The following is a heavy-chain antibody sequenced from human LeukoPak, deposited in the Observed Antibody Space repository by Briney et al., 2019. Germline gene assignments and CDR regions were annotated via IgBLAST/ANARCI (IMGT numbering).Heavy chain of an antibody. CDR1: GGSISGYY. V-gene: IGHV4-59*08. J-gene: IGHJ4*02. Sequence: SETLSLTCTVSGGSISGYYWSWIRQPPGKGLEWVGYISYSGSTNYNPSLKSRVTISVDTSKNQFSLKLSSVTAADTAVYYCARVEIREWLVDYWGQGTLVTVSS. D-gene: IGHD6-19*01. CDR2: ISYSGST. CDR3: ARVEIREWLVDY.